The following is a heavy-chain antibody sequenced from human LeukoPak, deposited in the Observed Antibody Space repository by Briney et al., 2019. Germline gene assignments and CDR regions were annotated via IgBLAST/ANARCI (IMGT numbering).Heavy chain of an antibody. CDR1: GFTFSSYS. CDR3: ATLDDGSGSYYIIEDY. D-gene: IGHD3-10*01. Sequence: GGSLRLSCAASGFTFSSYSMNWVRQAPGKGLEWVSSISSSSSYIYYADSVKGRFTISRDNAKNSLYLQMNSLRAEDTAVYYCATLDDGSGSYYIIEDYWGQGTLVTVSS. V-gene: IGHV3-21*01. CDR2: ISSSSSYI. J-gene: IGHJ4*02.